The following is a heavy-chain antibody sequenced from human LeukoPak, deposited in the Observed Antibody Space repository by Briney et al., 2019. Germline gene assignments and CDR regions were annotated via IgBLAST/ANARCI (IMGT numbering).Heavy chain of an antibody. CDR3: ARSKGYSSSDY. V-gene: IGHV4-30-2*01. CDR1: GGSISSGGYY. J-gene: IGHJ4*02. CDR2: IYHSGST. Sequence: PSQTLSLTCTVSGGSISSGGYYWSWIRQPPGKGLEWIGYIYHSGSTYYNPSLKSRVTISVDRSKNQFSLKLSSVTAADTAVYYCARSKGYSSSDYWGQGILVTVSS. D-gene: IGHD6-13*01.